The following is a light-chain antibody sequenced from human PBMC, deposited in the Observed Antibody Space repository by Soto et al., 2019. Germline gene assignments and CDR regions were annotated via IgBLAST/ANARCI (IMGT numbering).Light chain of an antibody. CDR3: QKRSNWT. Sequence: EIVLTQSPATLSLSPGERATLSCRASQSVSSYLAWYQQKPGQAPRLLIYDASNRATGIPARFSGSGSGTDFTLTISSLEPEAFAVYYCQKRSNWTFGQGTKVEIK. J-gene: IGKJ1*01. CDR2: DAS. V-gene: IGKV3-11*01. CDR1: QSVSSY.